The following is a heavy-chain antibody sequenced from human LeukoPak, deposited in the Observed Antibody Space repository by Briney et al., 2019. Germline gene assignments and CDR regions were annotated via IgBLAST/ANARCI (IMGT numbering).Heavy chain of an antibody. V-gene: IGHV4-34*01. CDR3: ARRRIAAATDP. Sequence: SETLSLTCAVYGGSFSGYYWSWIRQPPGKGLEWIGEINHSGSTNYNPSLKSRVTISVDTSKNQFSLKLSSVTAADTAVYYCARRRIAAATDPWGQGTLVTVSS. CDR1: GGSFSGYY. J-gene: IGHJ5*02. CDR2: INHSGST. D-gene: IGHD6-13*01.